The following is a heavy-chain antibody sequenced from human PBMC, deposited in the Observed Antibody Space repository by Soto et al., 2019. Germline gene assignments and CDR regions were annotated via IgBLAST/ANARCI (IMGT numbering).Heavy chain of an antibody. V-gene: IGHV3-30*18. CDR2: ISYHGSNK. CDR3: AKDGRWFGDYYYYYMDA. J-gene: IGHJ6*03. Sequence: QVQLVESGGGVVQPGRSPRLSCAASGFTFSTYGMHWVRQAPGKGLEWVAVISYHGSNKYYADSVKGRFTISRDNSKNTLHLQMNSLRAEDTAVYYCAKDGRWFGDYYYYYMDAWGKGTTVTVSS. D-gene: IGHD3-10*01. CDR1: GFTFSTYG.